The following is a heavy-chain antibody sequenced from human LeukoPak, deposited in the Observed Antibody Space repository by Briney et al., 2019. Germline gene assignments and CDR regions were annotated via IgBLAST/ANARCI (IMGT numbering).Heavy chain of an antibody. J-gene: IGHJ4*02. V-gene: IGHV3-21*04. CDR1: GFTFSTYS. CDR3: ARDPGDSSGYFDY. CDR2: ISAGSSYI. Sequence: GGSLRLSCAASGFTFSTYSMNWVRQTPGKGLEWVSSISAGSSYIYYADSLRGRFTISRDNAKNTLYLQMNSLRAEDTAVYYCARDPGDSSGYFDYWGQGTLVTVSS. D-gene: IGHD3-22*01.